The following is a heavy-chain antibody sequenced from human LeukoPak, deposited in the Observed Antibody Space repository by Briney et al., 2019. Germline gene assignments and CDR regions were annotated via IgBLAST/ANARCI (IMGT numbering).Heavy chain of an antibody. CDR3: ARAGKGDILTGYYFFDY. D-gene: IGHD3-9*01. J-gene: IGHJ4*01. Sequence: ASVKVSCKASGYTFTGYYMHWVRQAPGQGLEWMGWINPNSGGTNYAQKFQGRVTMTTDTSTSTAYMELRSLTSDDTAVYYCARAGKGDILTGYYFFDYWGHGTLVTVSS. V-gene: IGHV1-2*02. CDR2: INPNSGGT. CDR1: GYTFTGYY.